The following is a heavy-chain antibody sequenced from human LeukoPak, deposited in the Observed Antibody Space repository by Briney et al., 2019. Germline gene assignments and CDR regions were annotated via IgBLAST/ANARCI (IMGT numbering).Heavy chain of an antibody. CDR1: GFTFSSYS. CDR3: AKDLRGIAAAGGFYYYYGMDV. D-gene: IGHD6-13*01. V-gene: IGHV3-21*04. Sequence: GGSLRLSCAASGFTFSSYSMNWVRQAPGKGLEWVSSISSSSSYIYYADSVKGRFTISRDNSKNTLYLQMNSLRAEDTAVYYCAKDLRGIAAAGGFYYYYGMDVWGQGTTVTVSS. CDR2: ISSSSSYI. J-gene: IGHJ6*02.